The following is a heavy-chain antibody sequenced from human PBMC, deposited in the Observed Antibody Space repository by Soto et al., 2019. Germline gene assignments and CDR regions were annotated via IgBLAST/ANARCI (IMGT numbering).Heavy chain of an antibody. CDR3: ARVGVRGSILDS. Sequence: QVQLVQSGPEVKKPGASVKVSCRTSVYTFSNYGFTWVRQAPGQGLERMGWISGYNGNTNYAQKLQGRVTMTADTSTSIVYMEVRSLRSGDTAVYYCARVGVRGSILDSWGQGTLVTVSS. D-gene: IGHD3-3*01. V-gene: IGHV1-18*01. CDR2: ISGYNGNT. CDR1: VYTFSNYG. J-gene: IGHJ4*02.